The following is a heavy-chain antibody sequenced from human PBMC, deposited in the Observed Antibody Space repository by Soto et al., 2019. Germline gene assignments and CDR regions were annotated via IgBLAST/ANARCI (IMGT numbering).Heavy chain of an antibody. CDR2: IIPIFGTA. CDR1: GGTFSSYA. J-gene: IGHJ5*02. CDR3: ARDGFAYEYCSWSYDNGCDP. Sequence: QVQLVQSGAEVKKPGSSVKVSCKASGGTFSSYAISWVRQAPGQGLEWMGGIIPIFGTANYAQKFQGRVTITAAESTSTASMELSSLRSEDTAVYYCARDGFAYEYCSWSYDNGCDPWGQGTLVTVSS. V-gene: IGHV1-69*01. D-gene: IGHD3-10*01.